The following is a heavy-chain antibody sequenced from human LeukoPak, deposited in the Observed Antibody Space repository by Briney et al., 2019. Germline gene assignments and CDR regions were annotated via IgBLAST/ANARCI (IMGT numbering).Heavy chain of an antibody. CDR1: GFTVSSNY. CDR2: IYSGGST. Sequence: QAGGSLRLSCAASGFTVSSNYMSWVRQAPGKGLEWVSVIYSGGSTYYADSVKGRFTISRDNSKNTLYLQMNSLRAEDTAVYYCARDPSPLTAMGNYWGQGTLVTVSS. J-gene: IGHJ4*02. D-gene: IGHD5-18*01. V-gene: IGHV3-66*01. CDR3: ARDPSPLTAMGNY.